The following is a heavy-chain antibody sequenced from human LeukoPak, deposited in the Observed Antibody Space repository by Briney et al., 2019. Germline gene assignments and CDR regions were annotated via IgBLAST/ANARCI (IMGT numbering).Heavy chain of an antibody. CDR3: ARRRWYSSSVLFDY. V-gene: IGHV4-4*02. CDR1: GGSITTTNW. CDR2: IHLSGRT. D-gene: IGHD6-19*01. J-gene: IGHJ4*02. Sequence: SGTLSLTCGVSGGSITTTNWWSWVRQPPGQGLEWIGEIHLSGRTNYNPSLNSRVTLALDTSKNHLSLSLTSVTAADTAVYYCARRRWYSSSVLFDYWGQGTLVTVSS.